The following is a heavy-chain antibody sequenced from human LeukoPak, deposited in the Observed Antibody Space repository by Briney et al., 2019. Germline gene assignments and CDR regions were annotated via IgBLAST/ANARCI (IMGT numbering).Heavy chain of an antibody. J-gene: IGHJ4*02. D-gene: IGHD4-11*01. CDR3: ARDTDYSFDY. Sequence: GGSLRLSCAASGFTFRSYSMNWVREAPGKGLEWVSYISNSAIYYADSLKGRFTISRDNAKNSLYLQMNSLRDEDTAVYYCARDTDYSFDYWGQGTLVTVSS. V-gene: IGHV3-48*02. CDR1: GFTFRSYS. CDR2: ISNSAI.